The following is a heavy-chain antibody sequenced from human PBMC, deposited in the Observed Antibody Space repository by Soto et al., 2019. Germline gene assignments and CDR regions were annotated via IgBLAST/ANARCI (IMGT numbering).Heavy chain of an antibody. CDR3: ARADYPNYYYYGLDV. D-gene: IGHD4-17*01. V-gene: IGHV3-48*02. J-gene: IGHJ6*02. CDR2: ISSSSSTI. CDR1: GFTFSSYS. Sequence: PGGSLRLSCAASGFTFSSYSMNWVRQAPGKGLEWVSYISSSSSTIYYADSVKGRFTISRDNARNSLSLQMNSLRDEDTALYYCARADYPNYYYYGLDVWRPGTTVTVSS.